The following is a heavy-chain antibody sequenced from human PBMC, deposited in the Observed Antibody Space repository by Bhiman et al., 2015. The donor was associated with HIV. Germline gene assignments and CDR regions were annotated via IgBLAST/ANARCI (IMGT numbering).Heavy chain of an antibody. V-gene: IGHV3-9*01. D-gene: IGHD6-6*01. Sequence: EVQLVESGGNLVQPGRSLRLSCAASGFSFDDYALHWVRQAPGKGLEWVSGISWKSGSIGYADSVKGRFTISRDNAKNSLYLQMNSLRAEDTALYYCARGSSSSLSAERFDPWGQGTLVTVSS. CDR2: ISWKSGSI. CDR1: GFSFDDYA. CDR3: ARGSSSSLSAERFDP. J-gene: IGHJ5*02.